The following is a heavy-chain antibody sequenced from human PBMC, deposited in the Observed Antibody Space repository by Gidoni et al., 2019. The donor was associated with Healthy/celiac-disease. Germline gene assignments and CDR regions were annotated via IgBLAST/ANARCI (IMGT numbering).Heavy chain of an antibody. D-gene: IGHD4-4*01. J-gene: IGHJ4*02. CDR3: ARDSGDYSNPPDY. CDR2: IWYDGSNK. V-gene: IGHV3-33*01. CDR1: GFTFSGYG. Sequence: QVQLVESGGGVVQPGRSLSLSCAASGFTFSGYGMHWVRQAPGKGLEGVAVIWYDGSNKYYADSVKGRFTISRDNSKNTLYLQMNSLRAEDTAVYYCARDSGDYSNPPDYWHQGTLVTVSS.